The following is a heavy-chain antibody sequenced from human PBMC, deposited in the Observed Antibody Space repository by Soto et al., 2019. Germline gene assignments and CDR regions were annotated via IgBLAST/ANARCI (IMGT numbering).Heavy chain of an antibody. CDR3: ASLNGKKAARRNWFDP. D-gene: IGHD6-6*01. CDR1: GGSFSGYY. V-gene: IGHV4-34*01. J-gene: IGHJ5*02. CDR2: INHSGST. Sequence: QVQLQQWGAGLLKPSETLSLTCAVYGGSFSGYYWSWIRQPPGKGLEWIGEINHSGSTNYNPSLKSRVTISVDTSKNQFSLKLSSVTAADTAVYYCASLNGKKAARRNWFDPWGQGTLVTVSS.